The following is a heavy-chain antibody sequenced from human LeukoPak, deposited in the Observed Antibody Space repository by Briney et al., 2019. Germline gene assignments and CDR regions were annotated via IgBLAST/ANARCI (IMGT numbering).Heavy chain of an antibody. J-gene: IGHJ4*02. CDR3: ARDDYGDYGLFDY. D-gene: IGHD4-17*01. V-gene: IGHV3-30-3*01. CDR1: GFTFSSYA. CDR2: ISYDGSNK. Sequence: GGSLRLSCAASGFTFSSYAMHWVRQAPGKGLEWVAVISYDGSNKYYADSVKGRFTISRDNSKNTLYLQMNSLRAEDTAVYYCARDDYGDYGLFDYWGQGTLVTVSS.